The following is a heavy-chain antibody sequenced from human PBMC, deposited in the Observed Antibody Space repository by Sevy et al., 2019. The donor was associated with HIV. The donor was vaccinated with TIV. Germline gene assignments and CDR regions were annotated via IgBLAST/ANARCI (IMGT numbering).Heavy chain of an antibody. J-gene: IGHJ6*02. CDR1: GGSISSYY. CDR2: IYYSGST. D-gene: IGHD4-17*01. CDR3: ARDLRLNYYYYGMDV. V-gene: IGHV4-59*01. Sequence: SETLSLTCTVSGGSISSYYWSWIRQPPGKGLEWIGYIYYSGSTNYNPSLKSRVTISVDTSKNQFSLKLSSVTAADTAVYYCARDLRLNYYYYGMDVWGQRTTVTVSS.